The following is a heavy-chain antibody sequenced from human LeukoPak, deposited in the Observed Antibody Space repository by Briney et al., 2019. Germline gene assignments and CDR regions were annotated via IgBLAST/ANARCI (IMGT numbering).Heavy chain of an antibody. CDR1: GFTVSSNY. J-gene: IGHJ4*02. Sequence: GGSLRLSCAASGFTVSSNYMSWVRQAPGKGLEWVAVISYDGSNKYYADSVKGRFTISRDNSKNTLYLQMNSLRAEDTAVYYCATITGTTPYWGQGTLVTVSS. V-gene: IGHV3-30-3*01. CDR3: ATITGTTPY. D-gene: IGHD1-7*01. CDR2: ISYDGSNK.